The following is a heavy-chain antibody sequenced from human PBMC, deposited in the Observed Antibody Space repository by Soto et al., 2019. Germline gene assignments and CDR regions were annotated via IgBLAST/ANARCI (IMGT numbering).Heavy chain of an antibody. D-gene: IGHD7-27*01. CDR3: ARPSALRDGEFDL. Sequence: QVQLQQSGPGLVKPSQTLSVTCAISGDIVSSNSAAWNWIRQSPSRGLEWLGRTFYRSKWYIYSAPGVKGRMALSRDTASSKYSLQRIAVPPEDTAVYDCARPSALRDGEFDLCGKGTLVSVSS. J-gene: IGHJ5*02. CDR1: GDIVSSNSAA. CDR2: TFYRSKWYI. V-gene: IGHV6-1*01.